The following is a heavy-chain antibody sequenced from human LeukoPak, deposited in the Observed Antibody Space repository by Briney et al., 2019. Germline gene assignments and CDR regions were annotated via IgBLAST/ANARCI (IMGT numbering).Heavy chain of an antibody. D-gene: IGHD1-26*01. CDR2: ISGGGIT. J-gene: IGHJ6*02. CDR1: GFSFSSYV. Sequence: PGGSLGLSCAASGFSFSSYVMSWVRQAAGKGLEWVSLISGGGITYYADSVKGRFTISRDNSKNTLYLQMNSLRAEDTAVYYCAKATRVGARGYYYYSMDVWGRGTTVTVSS. CDR3: AKATRVGARGYYYYSMDV. V-gene: IGHV3-23*01.